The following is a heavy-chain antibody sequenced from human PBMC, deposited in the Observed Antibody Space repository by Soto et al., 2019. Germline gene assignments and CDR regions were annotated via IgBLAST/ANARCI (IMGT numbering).Heavy chain of an antibody. CDR1: GFTFSTYG. CDR2: ISYDGSNK. V-gene: IGHV3-30*03. CDR3: ARRRSGREGRDFDY. J-gene: IGHJ4*02. D-gene: IGHD2-15*01. Sequence: GGSLRLSCAASGFTFSTYGMHWVRQAPGKGLEWVAVISYDGSNKYYADSVKGRFTISRDNSKNTLYLQMNTLRAEDTAVYSCARRRSGREGRDFDYWGQGTLVTVSS.